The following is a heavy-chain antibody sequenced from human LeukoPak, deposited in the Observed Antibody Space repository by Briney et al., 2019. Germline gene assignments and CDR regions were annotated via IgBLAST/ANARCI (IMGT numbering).Heavy chain of an antibody. D-gene: IGHD1-1*01. V-gene: IGHV4-39*07. CDR1: GGSISSSSYY. CDR3: ARRGGTGNDWYFDL. Sequence: SETLSLTCTVSGGSISSSSYYWGWIRQPPGKGLEWIGSIYYSGSTYYNPSLKSRVTISVDTSKNQFSLKLSSVTAADTAVYYCARRGGTGNDWYFDLWGRDTLVTVSS. CDR2: IYYSGST. J-gene: IGHJ2*01.